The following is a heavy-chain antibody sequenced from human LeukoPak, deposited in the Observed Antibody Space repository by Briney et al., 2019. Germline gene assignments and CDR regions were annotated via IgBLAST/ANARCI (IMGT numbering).Heavy chain of an antibody. D-gene: IGHD2-15*01. J-gene: IGHJ5*02. V-gene: IGHV4-39*01. CDR1: GGSISSSSYS. CDR2: IYYSGST. CDR3: ARQRYCSGGSCYPGWFDP. Sequence: SETLSLTCTVSGGSISSSSYSWGWIRQPPGKGLEWIGSIYYSGSTYYNPSLKSRVTISVDTSKNQFSLKLSSVTAADTAVYYCARQRYCSGGSCYPGWFDPWGQGTLVTVSS.